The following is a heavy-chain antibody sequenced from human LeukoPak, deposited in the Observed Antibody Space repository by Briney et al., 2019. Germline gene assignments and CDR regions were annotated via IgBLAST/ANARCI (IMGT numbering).Heavy chain of an antibody. V-gene: IGHV3-23*01. D-gene: IGHD2-15*01. Sequence: GGSLRLSCAAPRFTFSSYAMSWVRHAPGKGLEWGSAISGSGGSTYYADSVKGRFTISRDNSKNTLYLQMNSLGAEGTAVYYSAKDSVVAAVNYYYYSGMDVWGQGTTVTVSS. CDR1: RFTFSSYA. CDR2: ISGSGGST. J-gene: IGHJ6*02. CDR3: AKDSVVAAVNYYYYSGMDV.